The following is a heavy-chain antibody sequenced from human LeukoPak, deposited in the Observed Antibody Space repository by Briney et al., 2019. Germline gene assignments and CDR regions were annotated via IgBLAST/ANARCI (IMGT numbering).Heavy chain of an antibody. J-gene: IGHJ1*01. V-gene: IGHV4-59*01. Sequence: SETLSLTCTVSGGSFSSYYWSWIRQPPGKGLEWIAYIHYSGSINYNPSLRSRVIILADTSKNQFSLKLSSVTAADTAVYYCASYSGDYSLQYWGQGTLVTVS. CDR2: IHYSGSI. D-gene: IGHD1-26*01. CDR1: GGSFSSYY. CDR3: ASYSGDYSLQY.